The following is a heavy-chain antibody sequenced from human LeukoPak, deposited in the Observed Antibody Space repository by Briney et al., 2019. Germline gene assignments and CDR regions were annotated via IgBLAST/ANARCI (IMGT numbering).Heavy chain of an antibody. D-gene: IGHD3-3*01. CDR2: INSDGSNT. Sequence: GGSLRLSCAASGLTFSNYWMHWVRQAPGTGLVWVSRINSDGSNTVYADSVKGRFTISRDNAKNTLHLQMNSLRAEDTAVYYCARAPNDFWSGYPNYYYYGMDVWGQGTTVTVSS. J-gene: IGHJ6*02. CDR3: ARAPNDFWSGYPNYYYYGMDV. V-gene: IGHV3-74*01. CDR1: GLTFSNYW.